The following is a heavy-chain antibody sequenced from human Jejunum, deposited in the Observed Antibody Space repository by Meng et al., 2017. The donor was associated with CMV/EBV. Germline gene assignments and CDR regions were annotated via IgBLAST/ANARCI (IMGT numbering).Heavy chain of an antibody. CDR3: TKDLQHYYAMDF. Sequence: ASCFAFAGYVMIWVRQAPGKGLEWVSAITGGASSTYYADSMKGRFTISRDKSKNTLYRHMSSLRAEDTAVYYCTKDLQHYYAMDFWGQGTTVTVSS. D-gene: IGHD5-18*01. J-gene: IGHJ6*02. V-gene: IGHV3-23*01. CDR2: ITGGASST. CDR1: CFAFAGYV.